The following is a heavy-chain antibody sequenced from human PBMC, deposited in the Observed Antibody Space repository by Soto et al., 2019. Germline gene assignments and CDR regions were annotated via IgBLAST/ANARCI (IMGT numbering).Heavy chain of an antibody. CDR2: ISAYNGNT. V-gene: IGHV1-18*01. CDR3: ARDHVAGEWLEYYYYYYGMDV. CDR1: GYTFTSDC. Sequence: AAVKVSCRASGYTFTSDCISWLRQPPGQGLEGRGGISAYNGNTNYAQKLQGRVTMTTDTSTSTAYMELRSLRSDDTAVYYCARDHVAGEWLEYYYYYYGMDVWGKGPTVTVS. J-gene: IGHJ6*04. D-gene: IGHD6-19*01.